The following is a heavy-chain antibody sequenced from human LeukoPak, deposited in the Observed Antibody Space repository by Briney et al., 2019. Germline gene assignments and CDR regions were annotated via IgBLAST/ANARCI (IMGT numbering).Heavy chain of an antibody. Sequence: SETLSLTCAVYGGSFSGYYWSWIRQPPGKGLEWIGEINHSGSTNYNPSLKSRVTISVDTSKNQFSLELSSVTAADTAVYYCARAAWGYFDYWGQGTLVTVSS. CDR3: ARAAWGYFDY. J-gene: IGHJ4*02. D-gene: IGHD3-16*01. CDR1: GGSFSGYY. V-gene: IGHV4-34*01. CDR2: INHSGST.